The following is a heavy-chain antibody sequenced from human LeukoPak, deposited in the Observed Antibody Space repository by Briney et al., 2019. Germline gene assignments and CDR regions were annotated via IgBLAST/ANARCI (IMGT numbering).Heavy chain of an antibody. CDR1: GHTFTSYG. V-gene: IGHV1-18*01. CDR2: ISAYNSNT. J-gene: IGHJ4*02. CDR3: ARVPSYRPLDY. D-gene: IGHD3-16*02. Sequence: ASVKVSCKASGHTFTSYGISWVRQAPGQGLEWMGWISAYNSNTNYAQKLQGRVTLTTDTSTTTAYMELRSLRSDDTAVYYCARVPSYRPLDYWGLGTLVTVSS.